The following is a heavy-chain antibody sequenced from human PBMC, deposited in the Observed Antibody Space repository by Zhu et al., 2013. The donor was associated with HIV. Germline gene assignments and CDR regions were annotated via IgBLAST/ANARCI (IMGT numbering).Heavy chain of an antibody. V-gene: IGHV1-8*03. J-gene: IGHJ3*01. CDR1: GYTFSNYD. CDR3: ARAGEFDVFDV. D-gene: IGHD3-10*01. CDR2: MNPNSGNT. Sequence: QVQLVQSGAGVKRPGASVRLSCKASGYTFSNYDIHWVRQAPGQGLEWMGWMNPNSGNTGYAHKFQGRITITRNTSMTTDYMELTSLRFDDTAVYYCARAGEFDVFDVWGQGTMVTVSS.